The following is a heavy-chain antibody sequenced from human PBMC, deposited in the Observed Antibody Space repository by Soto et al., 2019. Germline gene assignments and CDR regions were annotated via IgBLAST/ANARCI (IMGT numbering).Heavy chain of an antibody. V-gene: IGHV2-5*02. CDR1: GFSLDTSGVG. Sequence: QITLKESGPTLVKPTQTLTLTCTFSGFSLDTSGVGVAWIRQPPGKALEWLTLIYWDDDKRYSPSLRSSLTITKDTSENRVVLTMTNMDPVDTATYYCSHMESRVASYGLDVWGQGTTVTVSS. CDR3: SHMESRVASYGLDV. J-gene: IGHJ6*02. D-gene: IGHD3-3*01. CDR2: IYWDDDK.